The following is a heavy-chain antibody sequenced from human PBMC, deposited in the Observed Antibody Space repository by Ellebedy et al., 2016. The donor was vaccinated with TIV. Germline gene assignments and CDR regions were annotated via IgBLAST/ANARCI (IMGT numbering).Heavy chain of an antibody. CDR1: GGSFSGYY. Sequence: SETLSLTXAVYGGSFSGYYWSWIRQPPGKGLEWIGEINHSGSTNYNPSLKSRVTISVDTSKNQFSLKLSSVTAADTAVYYCARVVPESPTMVRGVNTECFDYWGQGTLVTVSS. CDR3: ARVVPESPTMVRGVNTECFDY. J-gene: IGHJ4*02. V-gene: IGHV4-34*01. CDR2: INHSGST. D-gene: IGHD3-10*01.